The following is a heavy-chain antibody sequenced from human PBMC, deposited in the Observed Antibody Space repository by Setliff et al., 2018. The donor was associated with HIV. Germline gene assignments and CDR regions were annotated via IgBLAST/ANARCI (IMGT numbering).Heavy chain of an antibody. CDR3: ARNFTELASFDY. CDR2: TNPNSGDT. D-gene: IGHD1-1*01. V-gene: IGHV1-8*02. J-gene: IGHJ4*02. CDR1: GYTLTSYE. Sequence: ASVKVSCKASGYTLTSYEINWVRQATGQGLEWMGWTNPNSGDTGYAQKFQGRVTISRDNTNNLLYLQMNSLRAEDTAIYFCARNFTELASFDYWGQGTLVTV.